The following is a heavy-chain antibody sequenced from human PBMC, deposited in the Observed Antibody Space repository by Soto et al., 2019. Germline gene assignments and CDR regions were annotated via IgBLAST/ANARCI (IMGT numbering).Heavy chain of an antibody. CDR1: GGSFSGYY. D-gene: IGHD2-2*02. CDR2: INHSGST. Sequence: SETLSLTCAVYGGSFSGYYWSWIRQPPGKGLEWIGEINHSGSTNYNPSLKSRVTISVDTSKNQFSPKLSSVTAADPAVYYCGRGNAPFVVVPAAIDCSGGSCYFDYWGQGTLVTVSS. V-gene: IGHV4-34*01. J-gene: IGHJ4*02. CDR3: GRGNAPFVVVPAAIDCSGGSCYFDY.